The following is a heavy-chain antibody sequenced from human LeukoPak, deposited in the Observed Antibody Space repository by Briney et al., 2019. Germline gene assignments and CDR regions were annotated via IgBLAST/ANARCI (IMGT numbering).Heavy chain of an antibody. Sequence: SETLSLTCAVYGGSFSVYYWSWIRQPPGKGLEWIGEINHSGSTNYNPSLKSRVTISVDTSKDQFSLKLSSVTAADTAVYYCARVRAVVTAISDWGQGTLVTVSS. J-gene: IGHJ4*02. CDR1: GGSFSVYY. V-gene: IGHV4-34*01. CDR2: INHSGST. D-gene: IGHD2-21*02. CDR3: ARVRAVVTAISD.